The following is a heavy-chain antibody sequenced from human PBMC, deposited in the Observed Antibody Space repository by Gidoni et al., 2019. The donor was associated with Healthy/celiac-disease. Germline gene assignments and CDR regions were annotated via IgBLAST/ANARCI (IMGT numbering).Heavy chain of an antibody. D-gene: IGHD3-22*01. CDR3: ARGRPYYDSSGYHYYGMDV. J-gene: IGHJ6*02. Sequence: QVQLQQWGAGLLKPSATLSLTCAVYGGSFSGYYWSWIRQPPGKGLEWIGEINHSGSTNYNPSLKSRVTISVDTSKNQFSLKLSSVTAADTAVYYCARGRPYYDSSGYHYYGMDVWGQGTTVTVSS. V-gene: IGHV4-34*01. CDR1: GGSFSGYY. CDR2: INHSGST.